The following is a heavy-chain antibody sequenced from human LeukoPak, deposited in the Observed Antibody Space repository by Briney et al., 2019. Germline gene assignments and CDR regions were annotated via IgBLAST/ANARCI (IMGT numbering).Heavy chain of an antibody. CDR2: INPNSGGT. CDR3: ARGIGLGSYYHPSDY. D-gene: IGHD3-10*01. CDR1: GYTFSGYY. Sequence: GASVKVSCKASGYTFSGYYMHWVRQAPGQGLEWMGWINPNSGGTNYAQKLQGRVTMTRDTSISTAYLELSRLRSDATAVYYCARGIGLGSYYHPSDYWGQGTLVTVSS. J-gene: IGHJ4*02. V-gene: IGHV1-2*02.